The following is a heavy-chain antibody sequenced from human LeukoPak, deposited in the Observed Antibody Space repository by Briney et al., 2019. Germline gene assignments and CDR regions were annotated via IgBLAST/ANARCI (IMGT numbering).Heavy chain of an antibody. CDR1: GGTFSSYA. V-gene: IGHV1-69*13. D-gene: IGHD6-13*01. CDR2: IISIFGTA. CDR3: ARSRTGYSSSWYWFDP. J-gene: IGHJ5*02. Sequence: SVKVSCKASGGTFSSYAISWVRQASGQGLEWMGGIISIFGTANYAQKFQGRVTITADESTSTAYMELSSLRSEDTAVYYCARSRTGYSSSWYWFDPWGQGTLVTVSS.